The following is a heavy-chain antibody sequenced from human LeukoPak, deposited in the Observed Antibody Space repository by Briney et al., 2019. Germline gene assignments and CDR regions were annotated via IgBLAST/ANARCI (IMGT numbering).Heavy chain of an antibody. CDR2: INHSGSI. CDR3: ASLEQYYYYGMDV. V-gene: IGHV4-39*07. Sequence: SETLSLTCTVSGGSISGSSYYWSWIRQPPGKGLEWIGEINHSGSINYNPSLKSRVTISVDTSKNQFSLKLSSVTAADTAVYYCASLEQYYYYGMDVWGQGTTVTVSS. CDR1: GGSISGSSYY. J-gene: IGHJ6*02. D-gene: IGHD5-24*01.